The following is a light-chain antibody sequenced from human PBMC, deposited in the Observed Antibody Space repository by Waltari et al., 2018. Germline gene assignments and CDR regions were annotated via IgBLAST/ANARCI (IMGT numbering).Light chain of an antibody. Sequence: QSGLTQPASVSGSPGQSITISCTGTSSDVGNYNLVSWYQQYPGKAPNLMVYEVTKRPSGFSDRFSGSKSGNTATLTIYGLQSEDEADYYCCSYAGLGIYVFGTGTKVTVL. CDR2: EVT. V-gene: IGLV2-23*02. CDR1: SSDVGNYNL. J-gene: IGLJ1*01. CDR3: CSYAGLGIYV.